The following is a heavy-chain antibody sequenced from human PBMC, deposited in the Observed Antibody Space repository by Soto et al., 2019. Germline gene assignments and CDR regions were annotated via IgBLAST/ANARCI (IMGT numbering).Heavy chain of an antibody. CDR3: ARELHGGSYGMDV. V-gene: IGHV3-13*01. CDR2: ITTAGDT. Sequence: GGSLRLSCATSGFTISNYNMHWVCQVTGKGLEWVSGITTAGDTYYPGSVKGRFTISREKAKNSLYLQMNSLSAGDTAVYYCARELHGGSYGMDVWGQGTTVTVSS. J-gene: IGHJ6*02. CDR1: GFTISNYN.